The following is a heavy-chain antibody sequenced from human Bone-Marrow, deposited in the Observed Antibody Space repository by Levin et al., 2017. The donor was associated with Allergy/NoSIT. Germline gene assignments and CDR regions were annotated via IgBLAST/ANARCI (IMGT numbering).Heavy chain of an antibody. V-gene: IGHV2-5*02. Sequence: GSGPTLVKPTQTLTLTCTFSGFSVSSNSVGVGWIRQPPGKALEWLALIYWDDDKRYSPSLKSRLTITKDTSKSQVVLTMTNMDPLDTATYYCAHKPAAAGWFDPWGQGTLVTVSS. CDR3: AHKPAAAGWFDP. D-gene: IGHD6-13*01. CDR2: IYWDDDK. J-gene: IGHJ5*02. CDR1: GFSVSSNSVG.